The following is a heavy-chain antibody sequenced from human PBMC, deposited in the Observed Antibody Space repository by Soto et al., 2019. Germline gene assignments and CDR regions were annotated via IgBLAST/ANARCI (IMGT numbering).Heavy chain of an antibody. CDR1: GYTFTSYG. J-gene: IGHJ3*02. CDR2: ISAYNGNT. V-gene: IGHV1-18*01. D-gene: IGHD3-10*01. CDR3: ARDGGGGLEVLLWFGEYHAFDI. Sequence: QVQLVQSGAEVKKPGASVKVSCKASGYTFTSYGISWVRQAPGQGLEWMGWISAYNGNTNYAQKLQGRVTMTPDTSTSTAYMELRSLRSDDTAVYYCARDGGGGLEVLLWFGEYHAFDIWGQGTMVTVSS.